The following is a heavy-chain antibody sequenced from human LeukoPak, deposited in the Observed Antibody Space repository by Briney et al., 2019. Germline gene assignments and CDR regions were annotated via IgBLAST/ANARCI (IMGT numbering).Heavy chain of an antibody. D-gene: IGHD5-12*01. J-gene: IGHJ5*02. CDR1: GYAFTTYY. CDR3: VRSGYDYDWFDP. Sequence: GASVRVSCKASGYAFTTYYIHWVRQAPGQGLEWMGIINPSGGSTIYAQKFQGRVTMTEDTSTDTAHMELSSLRSEDTAVYYCVRSGYDYDWFDPWGQGTLVTVSS. CDR2: INPSGGST. V-gene: IGHV1-46*01.